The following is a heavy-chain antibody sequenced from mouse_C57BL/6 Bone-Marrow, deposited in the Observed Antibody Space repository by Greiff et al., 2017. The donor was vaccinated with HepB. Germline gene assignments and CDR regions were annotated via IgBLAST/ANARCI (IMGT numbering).Heavy chain of an antibody. CDR1: GYTFTDYN. Sequence: VQLQQSGPELVKPGASVKIPCKASGYTFTDYNMDWVKQSHGKSLEWIGDINPNNGGTIYNQKFKGKATLTVDKSSSTAYMELRSLTSEDTAVYYCARERDLLHYAMDYWGQGTSVTVSS. V-gene: IGHV1-18*01. D-gene: IGHD2-1*01. CDR3: ARERDLLHYAMDY. J-gene: IGHJ4*01. CDR2: INPNNGGT.